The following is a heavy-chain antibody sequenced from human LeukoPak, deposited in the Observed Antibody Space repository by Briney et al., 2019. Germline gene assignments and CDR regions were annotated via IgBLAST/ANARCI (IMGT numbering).Heavy chain of an antibody. V-gene: IGHV3-48*04. CDR1: GFTFSSYS. CDR2: ISSSSSTI. CDR3: ARVGTITMVRGVITV. Sequence: GGSLRLSCAASGFTFSSYSMNWVRQAPGKGLEWVSYISSSSSTIYYADSVKGRFTVSRDNAKNSLYLQMNSLRAEDTAVYYCARVGTITMVRGVITVWGQGTLVTVSS. J-gene: IGHJ4*02. D-gene: IGHD3-10*01.